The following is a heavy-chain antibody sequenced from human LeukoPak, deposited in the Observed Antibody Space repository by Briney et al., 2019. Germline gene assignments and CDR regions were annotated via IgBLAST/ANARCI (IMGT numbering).Heavy chain of an antibody. CDR1: GFTFSSYG. J-gene: IGHJ4*02. Sequence: GGTLRLSCAASGFTFSSYGMHWVRQAPGKGLEWVAFIRYDGSNKYYADSVKGRFTISRDNSKNTLYLQMNSLRAEDTAVYYCAKSGGYDLWEVLGYFDYWGQGTLVTVSS. CDR2: IRYDGSNK. CDR3: AKSGGYDLWEVLGYFDY. D-gene: IGHD5-12*01. V-gene: IGHV3-30*02.